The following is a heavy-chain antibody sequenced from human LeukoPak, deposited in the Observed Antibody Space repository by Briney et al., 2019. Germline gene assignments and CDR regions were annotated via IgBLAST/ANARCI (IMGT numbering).Heavy chain of an antibody. V-gene: IGHV4-34*01. D-gene: IGHD3-10*01. CDR1: GGSFSGHY. CDR2: IDHTGRS. Sequence: SETLSLTCAVYGGSFSGHYWTWIRQPPGKGLEWIGEIDHTGRSTYNPSLTSRVNISKDSSKNQFSLSLGSVIAADTAVYFCARGENSGSYFSYFDSWAQGTPVTVSS. CDR3: ARGENSGSYFSYFDS. J-gene: IGHJ5*01.